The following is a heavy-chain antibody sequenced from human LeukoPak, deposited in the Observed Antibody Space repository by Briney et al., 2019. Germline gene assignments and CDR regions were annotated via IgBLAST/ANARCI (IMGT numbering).Heavy chain of an antibody. V-gene: IGHV3-74*01. Sequence: GGSLRLSCAASGCPLSNYWMHWVRQAPGKGLVWVSRSNIDGSSISYADSVKGRFTISRDNAKNTVYLQMNSLRVEDTAVYYFARDRIVGTSFDFWGQGILVTVSS. CDR3: ARDRIVGTSFDF. J-gene: IGHJ4*02. CDR2: SNIDGSSI. CDR1: GCPLSNYW. D-gene: IGHD1-26*01.